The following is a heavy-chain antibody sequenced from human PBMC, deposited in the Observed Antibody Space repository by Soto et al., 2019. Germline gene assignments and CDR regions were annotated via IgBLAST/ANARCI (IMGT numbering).Heavy chain of an antibody. V-gene: IGHV4-59*01. D-gene: IGHD6-13*01. J-gene: IGHJ5*02. CDR1: GGSISSYY. CDR2: IYYSGST. Sequence: QVQLQESGPGLVKPSETLSLTCTVSGGSISSYYWSWIRQPPGKGLEWIGYIYYSGSTNYNPSLKSRVTISVDTSKNQFSLKLSSVTAADTAVYYCARSAAAGTGWFDPWGQGTLVTVSS. CDR3: ARSAAAGTGWFDP.